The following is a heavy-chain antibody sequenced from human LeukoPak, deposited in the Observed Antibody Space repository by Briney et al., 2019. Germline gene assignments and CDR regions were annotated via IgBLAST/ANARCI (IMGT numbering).Heavy chain of an antibody. Sequence: SETLSLTCTVSGGSIISSDYHWGWVRQPPGKGLEWIGTISYSGNTDYNPSLRSRVTMSVDTSNNQFSLRLGSVTAADTAVYHCARHCCSGPAKRVFDIWGQGTMVTVSS. CDR1: GGSIISSDYH. CDR2: ISYSGNT. D-gene: IGHD2-15*01. J-gene: IGHJ3*02. V-gene: IGHV4-39*01. CDR3: ARHCCSGPAKRVFDI.